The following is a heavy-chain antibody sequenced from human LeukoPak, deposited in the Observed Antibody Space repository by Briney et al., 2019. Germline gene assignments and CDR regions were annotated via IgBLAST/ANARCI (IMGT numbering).Heavy chain of an antibody. D-gene: IGHD2-2*01. Sequence: SETLSLTCSVSGGSIGAYYWTWNRQSSGKGLEFIAYVHFSGITNYNPSLKSRAAISLDTSQNQVSVKLSSVPAAGTAVYYGSILTRNVGGPAVTYQYVDLWRRGTVVTVSA. CDR1: GGSIGAYY. J-gene: IGHJ2*01. CDR3: SILTRNVGGPAVTYQYVDL. V-gene: IGHV4-59*08. CDR2: VHFSGIT.